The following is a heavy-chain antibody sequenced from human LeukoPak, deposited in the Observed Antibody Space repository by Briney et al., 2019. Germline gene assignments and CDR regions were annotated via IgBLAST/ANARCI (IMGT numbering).Heavy chain of an antibody. J-gene: IGHJ3*02. CDR2: VYTSGST. CDR1: GGSISSYY. D-gene: IGHD2-15*01. CDR3: ARDGYCSGGSCYSGYAFDI. Sequence: SETLSLTCTVSGGSISSYYWSWIRQPAGKGLEWIGRVYTSGSTNYNPSLKSRVTMSVDTSKNQFSLKLSSVTAADTAVYYCARDGYCSGGSCYSGYAFDIWGQGTMVTVSS. V-gene: IGHV4-4*07.